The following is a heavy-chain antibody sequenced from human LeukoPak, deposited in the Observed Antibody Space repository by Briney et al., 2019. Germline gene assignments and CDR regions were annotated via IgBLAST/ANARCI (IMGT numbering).Heavy chain of an antibody. V-gene: IGHV3-21*01. J-gene: IGHJ4*02. Sequence: GGSLRLSCAASGFTFSNYNMNWVRQAAGKGLEWVSSISSSNNYIYYADSVKGRFTISRDNAKNSLYLQMNSLRAEDTAVYYCARRSPNNYFDYWGQGTPVTVSS. CDR2: ISSSNNYI. CDR1: GFTFSNYN. CDR3: ARRSPNNYFDY.